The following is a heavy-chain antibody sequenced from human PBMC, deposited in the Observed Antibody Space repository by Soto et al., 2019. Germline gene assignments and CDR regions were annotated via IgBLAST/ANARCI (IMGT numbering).Heavy chain of an antibody. Sequence: GGSLRLSCAASGFTFSSYSMNWVRQAPGKGLEWVSYISTSSGTIYYADSVKGRFTISRDNAKNSLYLQLNSLRAEDTAVYYCARDLLLFRGPLSYFDFRDPGPFVTGST. CDR1: GFTFSSYS. V-gene: IGHV3-48*01. J-gene: IGHJ4*02. CDR2: ISTSSGTI. CDR3: ARDLLLFRGPLSYFDF. D-gene: IGHD2-15*01.